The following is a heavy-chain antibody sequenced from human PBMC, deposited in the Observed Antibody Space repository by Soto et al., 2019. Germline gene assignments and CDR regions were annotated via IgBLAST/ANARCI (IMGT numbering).Heavy chain of an antibody. CDR2: ISTTGSTI. J-gene: IGHJ5*02. D-gene: IGHD2-2*01. CDR1: GFTFSSYE. CDR3: AREHGYQVHSLYNWFDP. Sequence: EVQLVESGGGLVQPGGSLRLSCTASGFTFSSYEMNWVRQAPGKEPEWVSYISTTGSTIYYADSVRSRFTISRDNAKNSLYLQMHSLRADDTAVYYCAREHGYQVHSLYNWFDPWGQGTLVTVSS. V-gene: IGHV3-48*03.